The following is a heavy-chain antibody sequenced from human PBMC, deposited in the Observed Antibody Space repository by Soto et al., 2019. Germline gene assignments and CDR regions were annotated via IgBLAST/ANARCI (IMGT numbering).Heavy chain of an antibody. CDR3: AKDIYTYYDFWSGYRDDY. J-gene: IGHJ4*02. V-gene: IGHV3-66*01. CDR1: GFTVSSNY. Sequence: GGSLRLSCAASGFTVSSNYMSWVRQAPGKGLERVSVTYSGGRTYYADSVKGRFTISRDNSKNTLYLQMNSLRAEDTAVYYCAKDIYTYYDFWSGYRDDYWGQGTLVTAPQ. CDR2: TYSGGRT. D-gene: IGHD3-3*01.